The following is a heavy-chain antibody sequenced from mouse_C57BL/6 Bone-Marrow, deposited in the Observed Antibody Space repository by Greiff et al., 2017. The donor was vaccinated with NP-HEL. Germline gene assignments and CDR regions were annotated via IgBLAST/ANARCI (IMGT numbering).Heavy chain of an antibody. V-gene: IGHV1-42*01. CDR3: ARPPPSYDSWEWFAY. CDR2: INPSTGGT. Sequence: EVQLQQSGPELVKPGASVKISCKASGYSFTGYYMNWVKQSPEKSLEWIGEINPSTGGTTYNQKFKAKATLPVDKSSSTAYMQLKSLTSEDSAVYYCARPPPSYDSWEWFAYWGQGTLVTVSA. D-gene: IGHD2-13*01. CDR1: GYSFTGYY. J-gene: IGHJ3*01.